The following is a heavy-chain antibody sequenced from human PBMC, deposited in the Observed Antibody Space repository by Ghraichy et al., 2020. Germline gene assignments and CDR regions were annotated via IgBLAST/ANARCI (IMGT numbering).Heavy chain of an antibody. Sequence: GESLRLSCVGSGFTFSGYNMNWVRQSPGKGLEWVSYITSSSRTIFYADSVKGRFTISRDNAQNSLYLQINSLRDEDTAIYYCARASSVVRFYYYDGMDVWGQGTTVTVSS. J-gene: IGHJ6*02. D-gene: IGHD4-23*01. CDR1: GFTFSGYN. V-gene: IGHV3-48*02. CDR2: ITSSSRTI. CDR3: ARASSVVRFYYYDGMDV.